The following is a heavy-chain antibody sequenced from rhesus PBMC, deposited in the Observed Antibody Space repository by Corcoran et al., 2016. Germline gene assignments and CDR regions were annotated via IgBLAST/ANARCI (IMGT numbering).Heavy chain of an antibody. CDR3: ARYTVAAFLFDY. CDR2: ITYSGST. CDR1: GGSISSGSSY. D-gene: IGHD4-29*01. Sequence: QVQLQESGPGLVKPSETLSLTCAVSGGSISSGSSYWTWLRLPPGKGLEWIGYITYSGSTSYNPSLKSRVTISRDTSKNQFSLKLSSVTAADTAVYYCARYTVAAFLFDYWGQGVLVTVSS. J-gene: IGHJ4*01. V-gene: IGHV4-122*02.